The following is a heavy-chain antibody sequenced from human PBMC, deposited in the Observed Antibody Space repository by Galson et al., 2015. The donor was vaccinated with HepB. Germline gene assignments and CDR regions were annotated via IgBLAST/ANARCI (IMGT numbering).Heavy chain of an antibody. Sequence: SLRLSCAASGFTFSSYSMNWVRQAPGKGLEWVSSISSSSSYIYYADSVKGRFTISRDNAKNSLYLQMNSLRAKDTAVYYCAREDGYSSSWYFDYWGQGTLVTVSS. J-gene: IGHJ4*02. CDR3: AREDGYSSSWYFDY. D-gene: IGHD6-13*01. V-gene: IGHV3-21*01. CDR2: ISSSSSYI. CDR1: GFTFSSYS.